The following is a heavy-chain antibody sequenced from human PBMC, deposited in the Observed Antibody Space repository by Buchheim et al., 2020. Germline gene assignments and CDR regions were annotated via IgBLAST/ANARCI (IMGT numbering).Heavy chain of an antibody. CDR3: ARVPFGYFDY. CDR1: GGSISSSSYY. J-gene: IGHJ4*02. D-gene: IGHD3-10*01. CDR2: IYKSGRT. V-gene: IGHV4-39*01. Sequence: QLQLQESGPGLVKPSETLSLTCTVPGGSISSSSYYWGWIRQPPGKGLEWIGSIYKSGRTYYNPSLKSRVTISVNSSKNQFSLKLNSVTAADTAVYYCARVPFGYFDYWGQGTL.